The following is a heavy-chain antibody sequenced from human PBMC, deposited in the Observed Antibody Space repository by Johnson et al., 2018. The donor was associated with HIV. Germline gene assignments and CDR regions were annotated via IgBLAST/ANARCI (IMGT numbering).Heavy chain of an antibody. CDR1: GFTFSSYA. CDR2: MSYDGSSK. CDR3: ARGLKGAFDI. V-gene: IGHV3-30*04. J-gene: IGHJ3*02. Sequence: QVQLVESGGGLVQPGGSLRLSCAASGFTFSSYAMSWVRQAPGKGLEWVAVMSYDGSSKYYADSVKGRFTISRDNSRNTLYLQMNSLRAEDTAVYYCARGLKGAFDIWGQGTRVTVSA.